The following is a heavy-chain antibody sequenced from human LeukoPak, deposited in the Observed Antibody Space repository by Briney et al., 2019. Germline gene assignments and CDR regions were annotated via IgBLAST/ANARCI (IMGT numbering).Heavy chain of an antibody. Sequence: PSETLSLTCTVSGGSISSYYWSWIRQPPGKGLEWIGYIYYSGSTNYNPSLKSRVTISVDTSKNQFSLKLSSVTAADTAVYYCASRSRPFHCSSTSCYATSYYYYYYMDVWGKGTTVTVSS. V-gene: IGHV4-59*08. J-gene: IGHJ6*03. CDR2: IYYSGST. CDR1: GGSISSYY. D-gene: IGHD2-2*01. CDR3: ASRSRPFHCSSTSCYATSYYYYYYMDV.